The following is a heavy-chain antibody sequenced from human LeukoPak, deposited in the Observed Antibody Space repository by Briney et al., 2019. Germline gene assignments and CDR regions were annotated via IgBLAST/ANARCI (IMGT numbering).Heavy chain of an antibody. CDR3: ARGRSLYFDY. CDR2: IYSSGNT. CDR1: GGSISGFY. J-gene: IGHJ4*02. V-gene: IGHV4-4*07. Sequence: SETLSLTCTVSGGSISGFYWTWIRQPAGKGLEWIGRIYSSGNTNYNRSLKSRLTMSVDTSKNQFSLMLSSVTAADTAVYYCARGRSLYFDYWGQGTLVTVSS.